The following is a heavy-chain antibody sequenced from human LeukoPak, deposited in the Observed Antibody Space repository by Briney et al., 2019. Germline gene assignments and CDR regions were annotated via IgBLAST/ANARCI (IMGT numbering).Heavy chain of an antibody. CDR3: ARGAAEGLDR. J-gene: IGHJ5*02. Sequence: ASVKVSCKASGYTFTSNAMHWVRQAPGQRPEWMGWINTGNGNTKYSQKFQGRVTISRGTSANTAYMEVSSLRSEDTAVYYCARGAAEGLDRWGQGTLVTVSS. V-gene: IGHV1-3*04. D-gene: IGHD6-13*01. CDR2: INTGNGNT. CDR1: GYTFTSNA.